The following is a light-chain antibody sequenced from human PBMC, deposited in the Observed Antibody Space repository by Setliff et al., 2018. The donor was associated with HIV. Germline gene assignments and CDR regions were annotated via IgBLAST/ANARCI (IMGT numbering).Light chain of an antibody. CDR1: DSG. CDR2: SNS. Sequence: QSALTQPPSVSGAPGQRVSISCTGTDSGVHWYQHLPEKAPKLLIYSNSNRPSGVPDRFSGSKSGTSASLAIAGLQPEDEADYYCRSSDNILSVAVFGGGTKVTVL. CDR3: RSSDNILSVAV. J-gene: IGLJ2*01. V-gene: IGLV1-40*01.